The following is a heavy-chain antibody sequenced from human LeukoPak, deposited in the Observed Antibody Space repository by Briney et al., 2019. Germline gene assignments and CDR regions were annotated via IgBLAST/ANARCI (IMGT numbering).Heavy chain of an antibody. CDR2: ISYDGSNK. J-gene: IGHJ4*02. V-gene: IGHV3-30*18. D-gene: IGHD1-26*01. CDR3: AKDVGFSYFVY. Sequence: GGSLRLSCAASGFTFSSYGMSWVRQAPGKGLEWVAVISYDGSNKYYADSVKGRFTISRDNSKNTLYLQMNSLRAEDTAVYYYAKDVGFSYFVYWGQGTLVTVSS. CDR1: GFTFSSYG.